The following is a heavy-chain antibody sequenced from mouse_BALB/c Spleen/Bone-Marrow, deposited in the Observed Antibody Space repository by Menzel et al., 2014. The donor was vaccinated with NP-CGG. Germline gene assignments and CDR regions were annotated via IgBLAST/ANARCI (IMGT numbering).Heavy chain of an antibody. J-gene: IGHJ4*01. CDR2: ISNGGGST. D-gene: IGHD2-1*01. V-gene: IGHV5-12-2*01. Sequence: EVKLVESGGGLVQPGGSLKLSCAASGFTFSSYTMSWVRQTPEKRLEWVAYISNGGGSTYYPDTVKGRFTISRDNAKNTLYLQMSSLKSEDTAMYYCSRRVRSRGGDYWGQGTSVTVSS. CDR3: SRRVRSRGGDY. CDR1: GFTFSSYT.